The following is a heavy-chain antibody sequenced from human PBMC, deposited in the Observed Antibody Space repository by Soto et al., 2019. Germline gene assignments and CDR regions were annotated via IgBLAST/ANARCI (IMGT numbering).Heavy chain of an antibody. J-gene: IGHJ4*02. CDR3: ARGQEGVVATH. CDR2: IKDGGYT. D-gene: IGHD5-12*01. CDR1: GGSLSGYY. Sequence: QVQLQQWGAGLLKPSETLSLNCAVNGGSLSGYYWSWIRQPPGKGLEWIGEIKDGGYTNYSPSLKIRATISSDTSNNQCSLRLNSVTAADTGVYYCARGQEGVVATHWDQGALVTVSS. V-gene: IGHV4-34*01.